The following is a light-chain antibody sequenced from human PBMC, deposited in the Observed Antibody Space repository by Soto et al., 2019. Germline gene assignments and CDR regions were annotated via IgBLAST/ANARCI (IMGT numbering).Light chain of an antibody. CDR1: SSDVGGYNY. Sequence: QSALTQPASVSGSPGQSITISCTGSSSDVGGYNYVSWYQHHPGKAPKLIIYDVVNRPSGVSNRFSASKSGNTASLTISGLQAEDEADYYCNSYTTSSTVVFGGGTKLTVL. J-gene: IGLJ2*01. V-gene: IGLV2-14*03. CDR3: NSYTTSSTVV. CDR2: DVV.